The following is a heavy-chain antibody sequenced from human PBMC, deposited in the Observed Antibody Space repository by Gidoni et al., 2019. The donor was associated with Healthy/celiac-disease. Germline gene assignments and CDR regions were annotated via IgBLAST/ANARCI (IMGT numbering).Heavy chain of an antibody. CDR1: GSTFTSYS. CDR3: ARGESYYYGMDV. D-gene: IGHD3-10*01. V-gene: IGHV1-46*01. J-gene: IGHJ6*02. CDR2: INPSGGST. Sequence: QVQLVQSGAEVKKPGASVKVSCKASGSTFTSYSMHWVRQAPGQGLEWMGRINPSGGSTSYAQKFQGRVTMTRDTSTSTVYMELSRLRSEDTAVYYCARGESYYYGMDVWGQGTTVTVSS.